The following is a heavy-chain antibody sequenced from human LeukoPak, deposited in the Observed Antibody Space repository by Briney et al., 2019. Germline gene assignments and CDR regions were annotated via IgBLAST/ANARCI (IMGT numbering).Heavy chain of an antibody. CDR2: ISSSSSTI. CDR3: ARDETYYYDSSGYVNDAFDI. D-gene: IGHD3-22*01. V-gene: IGHV3-48*04. Sequence: GRSLRLSCTASGFTFGDYAMNWVRQAPGKGLEWVSYISSSSSTIYYADSVKGRFTISRDNAKNSLYLQMNSLRAEDTAVYYCARDETYYYDSSGYVNDAFDIWGQGTMVAVSS. CDR1: GFTFGDYA. J-gene: IGHJ3*02.